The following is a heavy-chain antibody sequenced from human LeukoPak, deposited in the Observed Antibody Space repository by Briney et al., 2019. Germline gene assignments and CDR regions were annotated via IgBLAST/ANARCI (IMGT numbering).Heavy chain of an antibody. D-gene: IGHD5-18*01. CDR3: ARGDSYGPFDY. V-gene: IGHV4-38-2*01. Sequence: KPSETLSLTCAVSAYSISSGYCWGWIRQPPGKGLEWIGSIYHSGSTYYNPSLKSQVTISVDTSKNQFSLKLSSVTAADTAVYYCARGDSYGPFDYWGQGTLVTVSS. CDR1: AYSISSGYC. CDR2: IYHSGST. J-gene: IGHJ4*02.